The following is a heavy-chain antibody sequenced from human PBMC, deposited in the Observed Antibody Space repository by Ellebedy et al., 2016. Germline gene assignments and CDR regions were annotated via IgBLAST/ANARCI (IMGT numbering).Heavy chain of an antibody. CDR3: ARGTTETYQLQNYLFDY. CDR1: GDSVSSNSAA. J-gene: IGHJ4*02. CDR2: TYYRSKWYN. V-gene: IGHV6-1*01. Sequence: SQTLSLTCXISGDSVSSNSAAWNWIRQSPSRGLEWLGRTYYRSKWYNDYAVSVKSRITINPDTSKNQFSLQLNSVTPEDTAVYYCARGTTETYQLQNYLFDYWGQGTLVTVSS. D-gene: IGHD2-2*01.